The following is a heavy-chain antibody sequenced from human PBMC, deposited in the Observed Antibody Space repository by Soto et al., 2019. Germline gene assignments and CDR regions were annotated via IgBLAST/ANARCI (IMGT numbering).Heavy chain of an antibody. CDR2: IYPADSDT. CDR1: GYSFPSDW. V-gene: IGHV5-51*01. Sequence: GESLKISCKGSGYSFPSDWIGWVRQMPGKGLEWMGSIYPADSDTRYSPSFQGQVTISADKSIRTAYLQWSSLKASDTAMYYCFWSGYYIMGYYGMDVWGQGTTVTVSS. D-gene: IGHD3-3*01. CDR3: FWSGYYIMGYYGMDV. J-gene: IGHJ6*02.